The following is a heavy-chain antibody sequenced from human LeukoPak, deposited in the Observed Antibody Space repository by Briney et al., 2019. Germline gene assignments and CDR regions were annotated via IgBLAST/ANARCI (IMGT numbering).Heavy chain of an antibody. CDR3: ARGRVLAYSSSWYNDY. CDR2: IYYSGST. J-gene: IGHJ4*02. V-gene: IGHV4-39*01. CDR1: GGSISSSSYY. D-gene: IGHD6-13*01. Sequence: SETLSLTCTVSGGSISSSSYYWGWIRQPPGKGLEWIGSIYYSGSTYYNPSLKSRVTISVDTSKNQFSLKLSSVTAADTAVYYCARGRVLAYSSSWYNDYWGQGTLVTVSS.